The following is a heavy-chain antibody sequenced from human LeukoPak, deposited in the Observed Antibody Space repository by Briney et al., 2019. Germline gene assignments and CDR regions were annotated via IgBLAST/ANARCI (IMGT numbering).Heavy chain of an antibody. Sequence: SETLSLTCAVYGGSFSGYYWSWIRQPPGKGLEWIGEINRSGSTNYNPSLKSRVTISVDTSKNQFSLKLSSVTAADTAVYYCARGPYRNSSYYYGMDVWGQGTTVTVSS. J-gene: IGHJ6*02. CDR2: INRSGST. CDR3: ARGPYRNSSYYYGMDV. D-gene: IGHD4-11*01. V-gene: IGHV4-34*01. CDR1: GGSFSGYY.